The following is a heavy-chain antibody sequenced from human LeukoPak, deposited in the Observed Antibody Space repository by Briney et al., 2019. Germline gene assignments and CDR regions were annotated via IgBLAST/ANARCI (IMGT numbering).Heavy chain of an antibody. Sequence: GGSLRLSCAASGFTFSTYAMHWVRQAPGKGLEYVSAISSNGDSTYYANSVKGRFTISRDNSKNTLYLQVGSLRAEDMAVYYCARDKGHYPDASDIWGQGTMVTVSS. CDR2: ISSNGDST. CDR3: ARDKGHYPDASDI. J-gene: IGHJ3*02. D-gene: IGHD4-17*01. CDR1: GFTFSTYA. V-gene: IGHV3-64*01.